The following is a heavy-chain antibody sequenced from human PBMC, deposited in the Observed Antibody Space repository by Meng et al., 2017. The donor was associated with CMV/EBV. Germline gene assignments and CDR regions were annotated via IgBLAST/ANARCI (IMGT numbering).Heavy chain of an antibody. Sequence: SETLSLTCTVSGGSISSYYWSWIRQPPGKGLEWIGYFYYSGSTNYNPSLKSRVTISVDTSKNQFSLKLSSVTAADTAVYYCARGNGYYYDSSGYPLYYYYYGMDVWGQGTTVTVSS. CDR2: FYYSGST. CDR1: GGSISSYY. CDR3: ARGNGYYYDSSGYPLYYYYYGMDV. D-gene: IGHD3-22*01. J-gene: IGHJ6*02. V-gene: IGHV4-59*01.